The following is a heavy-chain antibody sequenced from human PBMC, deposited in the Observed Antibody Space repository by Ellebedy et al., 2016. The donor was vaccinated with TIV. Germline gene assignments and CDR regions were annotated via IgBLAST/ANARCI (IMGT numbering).Heavy chain of an antibody. Sequence: SETLSLTXTVSGGSITNHYWNWIRQPPGKGLEWIGYIYYSGSTKYNPSLKSRVTMSVDTSKNQFSLKVSSVTAADTAVYYCARGTDTSGYYSRFDFWGQGTLVTVSS. V-gene: IGHV4-59*11. CDR1: GGSITNHY. D-gene: IGHD3-22*01. CDR3: ARGTDTSGYYSRFDF. J-gene: IGHJ4*02. CDR2: IYYSGST.